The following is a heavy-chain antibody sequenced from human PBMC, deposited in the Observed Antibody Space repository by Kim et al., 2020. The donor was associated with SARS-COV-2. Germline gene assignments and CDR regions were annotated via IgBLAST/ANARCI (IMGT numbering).Heavy chain of an antibody. J-gene: IGHJ5*02. CDR1: GGSISSCSYY. D-gene: IGHD1-1*01. Sequence: SETLSLTCTVSGGSISSCSYYWGWIRQPPGKGLEWIGSIYYSGSTYYNPSLKSRVTISVDTSKNQFSLKLSSVTAADTAVYYCARQTTWFDPWGQGTLVTVSS. V-gene: IGHV4-39*01. CDR3: ARQTTWFDP. CDR2: IYYSGST.